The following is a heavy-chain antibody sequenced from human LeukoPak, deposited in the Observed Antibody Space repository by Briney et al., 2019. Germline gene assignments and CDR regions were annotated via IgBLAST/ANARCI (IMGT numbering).Heavy chain of an antibody. CDR2: IKSKTDGGTT. V-gene: IGHV3-15*01. J-gene: IGHJ6*02. CDR3: ARTNSYYYYAMDV. Sequence: GGSLRLSCAASGFTFTNAWMNWFCQAPGKGLEWVGRIKSKTDGGTTDFAAPVKGRFTISRDDSKNTLYLQMNSLKTEDTAVYYCARTNSYYYYAMDVWGQGTTVTVSS. CDR1: GFTFTNAW. D-gene: IGHD3/OR15-3a*01.